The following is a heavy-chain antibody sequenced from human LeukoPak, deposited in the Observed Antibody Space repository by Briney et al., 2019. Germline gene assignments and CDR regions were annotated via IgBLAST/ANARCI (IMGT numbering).Heavy chain of an antibody. Sequence: GGSLRLSCAVSGITLSNYGMSWVRQAPGKGLEWVAGISDSGGRTKYADSVKGRFTISRDNPKNTLYLQMNSLRPEDTAVYSCAKRGVVIRVILVGFHKEANYFDSWGQGVLVTVSS. D-gene: IGHD3-22*01. J-gene: IGHJ4*02. CDR2: ISDSGGRT. CDR1: GITLSNYG. CDR3: AKRGVVIRVILVGFHKEANYFDS. V-gene: IGHV3-23*01.